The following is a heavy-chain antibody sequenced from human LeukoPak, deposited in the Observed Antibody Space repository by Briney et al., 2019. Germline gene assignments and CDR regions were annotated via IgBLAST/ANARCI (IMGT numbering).Heavy chain of an antibody. CDR2: IKQDGSEK. V-gene: IGHV3-7*01. Sequence: PGGSLRLSCAASGFTFSSYWMSWVRQAPGKGLEWVANIKQDGSEKYYVDSVKGRFTISRDNAKNSLYLQMNSLRAEDTAVYYCATSYYYGSGSYYNFLYWGQGTLVTVSS. CDR3: ATSYYYGSGSYYNFLY. CDR1: GFTFSSYW. J-gene: IGHJ4*02. D-gene: IGHD3-10*01.